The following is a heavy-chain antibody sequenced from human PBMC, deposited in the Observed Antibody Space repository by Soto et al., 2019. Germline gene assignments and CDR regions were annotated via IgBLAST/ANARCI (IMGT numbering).Heavy chain of an antibody. D-gene: IGHD3-10*01. CDR3: AKDRDRMVRGGGWRLDT. J-gene: IGHJ5*02. V-gene: IGHV3-30*18. CDR2: ISYDGSNE. CDR1: GFTFSSYG. Sequence: QVQLVESGGGVVQPGRSLRLSCAASGFTFSSYGMHWVRQAPGKGLEWVAVISYDGSNEYYADSVKGRFTISRDNSKNTRYLQRASLSAEDTAVYYCAKDRDRMVRGGGWRLDTWGQGTLVTVSS.